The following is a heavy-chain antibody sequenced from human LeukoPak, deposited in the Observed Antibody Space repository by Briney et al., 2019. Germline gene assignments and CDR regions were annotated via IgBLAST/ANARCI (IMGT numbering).Heavy chain of an antibody. CDR2: IYYSGST. CDR3: ARIQKPYSSSWYGGYYFDY. D-gene: IGHD6-13*01. CDR1: GFTFSSYN. V-gene: IGHV4-39*07. Sequence: GSLRLSCAASGFTFSSYNMNWVRQPPGKGLEWIASIYYSGSTYYNPSLKSRVTISVDTSKNQFSLKLSSVTAADTAVYYCARIQKPYSSSWYGGYYFDYWGQGTLVTVSS. J-gene: IGHJ4*02.